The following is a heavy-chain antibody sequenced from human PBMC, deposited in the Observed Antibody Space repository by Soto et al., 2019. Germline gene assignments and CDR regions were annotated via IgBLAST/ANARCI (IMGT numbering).Heavy chain of an antibody. CDR1: GFTFSSYA. V-gene: IGHV3-23*01. J-gene: IGHJ3*02. CDR3: AKDLDYDFWSGYDAFDI. CDR2: ISGSGGST. Sequence: PGGSLRLSCAASGFTFSSYAMSWVRQAPGKGLEWVSAISGSGGSTYYADSVKGRFTISRDNSKNTLYLQMNSLGAEDTAVYYCAKDLDYDFWSGYDAFDIWGQGTMVTVSS. D-gene: IGHD3-3*01.